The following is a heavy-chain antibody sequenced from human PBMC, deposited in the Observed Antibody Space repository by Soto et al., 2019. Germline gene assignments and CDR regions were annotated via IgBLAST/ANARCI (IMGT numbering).Heavy chain of an antibody. J-gene: IGHJ5*02. Sequence: PSETLSLTCTVSGGSISGYYWSWIRQPPGKRLEWIGYIYYSGSTNYNPSLKSRVTISVDTSKNQFSLKLSSVTAADTAVHYCARAPITIFGVAAGWFDPWGQGTLVTVSS. CDR2: IYYSGST. CDR3: ARAPITIFGVAAGWFDP. CDR1: GGSISGYY. D-gene: IGHD3-3*01. V-gene: IGHV4-59*08.